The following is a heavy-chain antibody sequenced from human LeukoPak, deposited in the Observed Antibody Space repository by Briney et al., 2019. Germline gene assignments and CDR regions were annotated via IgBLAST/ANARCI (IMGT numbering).Heavy chain of an antibody. J-gene: IGHJ4*02. V-gene: IGHV3-48*04. CDR2: ISSTGNLI. CDR3: AKDMFPVHYYGSGSPNIDY. D-gene: IGHD3-10*01. Sequence: PGGSLRLSCAASGFTFTTYSMNWVRQAPGKGLEWLSYISSTGNLIYYADSVKGRFTISRDNAKNSLYLQMNSLRAEDTALYYCAKDMFPVHYYGSGSPNIDYWGQGTLVTVSS. CDR1: GFTFTTYS.